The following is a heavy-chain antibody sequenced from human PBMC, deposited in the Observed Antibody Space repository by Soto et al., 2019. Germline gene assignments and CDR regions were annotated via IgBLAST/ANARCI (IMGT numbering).Heavy chain of an antibody. CDR3: ASLGRHG. D-gene: IGHD3-16*01. J-gene: IGHJ6*02. Sequence: GGSLRLSCAASGFSFSDSWMDWVRQAPGKGPEWVADIKEDGSEKNYVDSVKGRFTISRDNAKNSLYLQMNSLRAEDTAVYYCASLGRHGWGQGTTVTVSS. CDR1: GFSFSDSW. CDR2: IKEDGSEK. V-gene: IGHV3-7*01.